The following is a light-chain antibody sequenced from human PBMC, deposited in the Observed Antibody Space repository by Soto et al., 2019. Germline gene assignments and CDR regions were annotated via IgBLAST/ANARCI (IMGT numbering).Light chain of an antibody. J-gene: IGLJ1*01. Sequence: QSVLTQPRSVSGSPGQSITISCSGTSSDFGGYNYVSWYQQHPGKAPKLIIYDVTKRPSGVPDRFSGSKSGNTASLTISGLQAEDEADYYCCSYAGRYTPYVFATGTKVTVL. CDR1: SSDFGGYNY. V-gene: IGLV2-11*01. CDR2: DVT. CDR3: CSYAGRYTPYV.